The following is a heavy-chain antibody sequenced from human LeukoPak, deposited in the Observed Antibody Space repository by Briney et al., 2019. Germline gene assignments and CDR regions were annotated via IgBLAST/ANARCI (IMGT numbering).Heavy chain of an antibody. J-gene: IGHJ6*03. V-gene: IGHV4-59*08. CDR2: IYYSGST. D-gene: IGHD2-21*01. CDR3: VRHIPIGLFYYYYYYMDV. CDR1: GDSISGYY. Sequence: SETLSLTCTASGDSISGYYWSWIRQPPGKGLEWIGYIYYSGSTNYNPSLKSRVTISVDTSKNQLYLKLSSVTAEGTALYYCVRHIPIGLFYYYYYYMDVWGKGTTVTVSS.